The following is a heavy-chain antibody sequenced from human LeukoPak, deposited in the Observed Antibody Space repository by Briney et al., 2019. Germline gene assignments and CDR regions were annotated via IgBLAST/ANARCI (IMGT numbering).Heavy chain of an antibody. CDR1: GYTFTSYG. CDR2: ISAYNGNT. D-gene: IGHD6-19*01. J-gene: IGHJ3*01. Sequence: GASVKVSCKASGYTFTSYGISWVRPAPGQGLEWMGWISAYNGNTKYAQTLQGRDTITTDTSKSTAYMELSSLRSEDKAVYYCATGQTSALTIAVAAIDACDVWGQGTMVTVSS. CDR3: ATGQTSALTIAVAAIDACDV. V-gene: IGHV1-18*01.